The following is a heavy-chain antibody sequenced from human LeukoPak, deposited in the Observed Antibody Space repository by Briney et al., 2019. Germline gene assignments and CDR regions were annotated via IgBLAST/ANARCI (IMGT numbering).Heavy chain of an antibody. CDR1: GFTFSSYG. J-gene: IGHJ4*02. D-gene: IGHD6-19*01. CDR3: RSGWYAGQSDY. CDR2: ISYDGSNK. V-gene: IGHV3-30*03. Sequence: GGSLRLSCAASGFTFSSYGMHWVRQAPGKGLEWVAVISYDGSNKYYADSVKGRFTISRDNSKNTLYLQMNSLRAEDTAVYYCRSGWYAGQSDYWGQGTLVTVSS.